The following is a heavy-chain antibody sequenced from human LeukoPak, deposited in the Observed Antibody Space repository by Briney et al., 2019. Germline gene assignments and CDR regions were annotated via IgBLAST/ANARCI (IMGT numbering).Heavy chain of an antibody. D-gene: IGHD3-16*02. CDR3: ARVVITFGEVIVHACDY. J-gene: IGHJ4*02. CDR2: IYHSGST. V-gene: IGHV4-38-2*02. Sequence: SETLSLTCTVSGYSISSGYYWGWIRPPPGKGLEWIGIIYHSGSTYYNPYLKSRVTISVDKSKNQFSLKLSSVTASDTAVYYCARVVITFGEVIVHACDYWGQGTLVTVSS. CDR1: GYSISSGYY.